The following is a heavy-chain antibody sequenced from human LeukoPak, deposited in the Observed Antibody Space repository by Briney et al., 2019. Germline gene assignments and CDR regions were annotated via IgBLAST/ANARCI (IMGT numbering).Heavy chain of an antibody. CDR3: AKDGRWEYGGNEFDY. V-gene: IGHV3-23*01. CDR2: ISGGGGRK. J-gene: IGHJ4*02. Sequence: RGSLRLSCAASGFTFSSYAMNWVGQAPGKGLEWVSTISGGGGRKYYAASGKGRFTISRDNSKNTLYLQMNSLRAEDTALYYCAKDGRWEYGGNEFDYWGPGTLVSVSS. CDR1: GFTFSSYA. D-gene: IGHD4-23*01.